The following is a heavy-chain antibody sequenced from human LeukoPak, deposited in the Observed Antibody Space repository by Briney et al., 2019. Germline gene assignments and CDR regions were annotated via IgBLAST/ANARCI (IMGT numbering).Heavy chain of an antibody. CDR3: AKDWGYCSGGSCYYFDY. CDR2: IRNVGNDK. D-gene: IGHD2-15*01. Sequence: PGGSLRLSCAASGFTFDCCGMHWVRQAPGKGLEWVAFIRNVGNDKYYAESVKGRFTISRDNSKNTLYLQMNSLRAEDTAVYYCAKDWGYCSGGSCYYFDYWGQGTLVTVSS. CDR1: GFTFDCCG. J-gene: IGHJ4*02. V-gene: IGHV3-30*02.